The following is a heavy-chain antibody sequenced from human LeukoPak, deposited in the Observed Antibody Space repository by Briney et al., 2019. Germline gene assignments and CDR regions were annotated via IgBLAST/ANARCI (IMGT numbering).Heavy chain of an antibody. CDR2: INSDGSST. V-gene: IGHV3-74*01. CDR1: GFTFSSYW. Sequence: GGSLRLSCAASGFTFSSYWMHCVRQAPGKGLVWVSRINSDGSSTSYADSVKGRFTISRDNAKNTLYLQMNSLRAEDTAVYYCARLGSQGGVAALDYWGQGTLVTVSS. J-gene: IGHJ4*02. D-gene: IGHD6-25*01. CDR3: ARLGSQGGVAALDY.